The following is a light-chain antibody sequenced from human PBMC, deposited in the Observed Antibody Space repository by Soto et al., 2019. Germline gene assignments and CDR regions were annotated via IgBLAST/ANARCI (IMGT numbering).Light chain of an antibody. CDR1: QSLLNKSGNNY. CDR2: FGS. J-gene: IGKJ1*01. CDR3: MQDLQTPRA. Sequence: SVLSKSSLSLPVTPGEPASTPCRSSQSLLNKSGNNYLEWYLQKPAQSPQLLLYFGSNRASGVPPRFSGSGSGTDFTLKISRVEAEDVGAYYCMQDLQTPRAFGQGTKVDIK. V-gene: IGKV2-28*01.